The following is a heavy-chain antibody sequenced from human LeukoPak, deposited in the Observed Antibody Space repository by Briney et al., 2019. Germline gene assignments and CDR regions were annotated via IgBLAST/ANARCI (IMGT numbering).Heavy chain of an antibody. J-gene: IGHJ5*02. CDR1: GGSISSSSYY. CDR3: ARIGTWNDVRWFDP. V-gene: IGHV4-39*07. CDR2: IYYSGST. Sequence: SETLSLTCTVSGGSISSSSYYWGWIRQPPGKGLECIGSIYYSGSTNYNPSLKSRVTISVDTSKNQFSLKLSSVTAADTAVYYCARIGTWNDVRWFDPWGQGTLVTVSS. D-gene: IGHD1-1*01.